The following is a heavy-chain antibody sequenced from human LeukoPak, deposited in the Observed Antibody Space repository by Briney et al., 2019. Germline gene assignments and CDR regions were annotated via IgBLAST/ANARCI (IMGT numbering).Heavy chain of an antibody. CDR3: ARDGGGWSDP. J-gene: IGHJ5*02. CDR1: GFTFRNYG. V-gene: IGHV3-33*01. D-gene: IGHD2-15*01. CDR2: IWYDGSNK. Sequence: GRSLRLSCAASGFTFRNYGVHWVRQAPGKGLEWVAVIWYDGSNKYYADSVKGRFTISRDNSKNTVYLQMNSLRVEDTAVYYCARDGGGWSDPWGQGTLVIVSS.